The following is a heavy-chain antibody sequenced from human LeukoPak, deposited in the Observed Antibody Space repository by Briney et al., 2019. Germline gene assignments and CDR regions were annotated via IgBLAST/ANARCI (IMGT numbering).Heavy chain of an antibody. J-gene: IGHJ4*02. V-gene: IGHV1-2*06. CDR3: ARDLFRHAAAAGIGY. D-gene: IGHD6-13*01. Sequence: ASVKVSCKASGYTFTGYYMHGVRQAPGQGLEWMGRINPNSGGTNYAQKFQGRVTMTRDTSISTAYMELSRLRSDDTAVYYCARDLFRHAAAAGIGYWGQGTLVTVSS. CDR1: GYTFTGYY. CDR2: INPNSGGT.